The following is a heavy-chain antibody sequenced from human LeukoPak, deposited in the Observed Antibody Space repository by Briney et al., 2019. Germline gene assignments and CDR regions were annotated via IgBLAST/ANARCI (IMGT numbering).Heavy chain of an antibody. CDR3: ATSNDAKIAPFDH. V-gene: IGHV4-4*08. CDR1: GVSMSAYQ. J-gene: IGHJ4*02. CDR2: INTKGET. D-gene: IGHD2-21*01. Sequence: SETLSLTCIVSGVSMSAYQWSWVRQSPEKGLEWIGCINTKGETSYTPSLKSRVTTSVDTSKSQFSLRLTSVTAADTAVYYCATSNDAKIAPFDHWGQGAPVTVSS.